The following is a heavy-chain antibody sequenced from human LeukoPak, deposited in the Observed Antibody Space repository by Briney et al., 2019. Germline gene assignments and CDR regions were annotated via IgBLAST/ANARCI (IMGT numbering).Heavy chain of an antibody. CDR3: AKDLALYTGPYTGSYYSPIDY. Sequence: PGGSLRLSCAASGFIFSNYAMSWVRQAPGKGLEWGSSISGSGDNTYYADSVRGRFTISRDNSKNTLYLQIYNLRAEDAAIYYCAKDLALYTGPYTGSYYSPIDYWGQGTLVTVSS. CDR1: GFIFSNYA. D-gene: IGHD1-26*01. J-gene: IGHJ4*02. CDR2: ISGSGDNT. V-gene: IGHV3-23*01.